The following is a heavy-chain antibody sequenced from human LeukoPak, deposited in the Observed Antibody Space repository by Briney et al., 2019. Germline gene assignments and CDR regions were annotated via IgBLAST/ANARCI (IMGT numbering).Heavy chain of an antibody. V-gene: IGHV4-39*07. J-gene: IGHJ5*02. CDR1: GGSISSSSYS. D-gene: IGHD1-26*01. Sequence: SEILSLTCTVSGGSISSSSYSWGWIRQPPGKGLEWIGSIYYSGNSYYNPSLKSRVTISVDTSKNQFSLKLSSVTAADTAVYYCARDSGTDPWGQGTLVTVSS. CDR3: ARDSGTDP. CDR2: IYYSGNS.